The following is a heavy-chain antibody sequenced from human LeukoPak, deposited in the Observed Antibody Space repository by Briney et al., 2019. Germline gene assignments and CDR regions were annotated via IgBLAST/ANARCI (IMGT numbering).Heavy chain of an antibody. CDR1: GFPFSSYS. CDR2: ISSSSSYI. D-gene: IGHD3-22*01. J-gene: IGHJ4*02. Sequence: GGSLRLSCVASGFPFSSYSMNWVRQAPGKGLEWVSSISSSSSYIYYADSVKGRFTISRDNAKNSLYLQMNSLRAEDTAVYYCAREHYYDSGGYGYWGQGTLVTVSS. CDR3: AREHYYDSGGYGY. V-gene: IGHV3-21*01.